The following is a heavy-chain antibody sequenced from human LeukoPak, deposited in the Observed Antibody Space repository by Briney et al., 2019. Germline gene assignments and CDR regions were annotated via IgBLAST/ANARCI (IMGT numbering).Heavy chain of an antibody. CDR2: TSSHGGST. CDR1: GFTFSSYA. Sequence: GRSLRLSCSASGFTFSSYAMHWVRQAPGKGLEYVSATSSHGGSTYYADSVKGRFTISRDNSKNTLYLQMSSLRAEDTAVYYCVKDEAPYYYDSSGYYFGDWGQGTLVTVSS. CDR3: VKDEAPYYYDSSGYYFGD. V-gene: IGHV3-64D*09. D-gene: IGHD3-22*01. J-gene: IGHJ4*02.